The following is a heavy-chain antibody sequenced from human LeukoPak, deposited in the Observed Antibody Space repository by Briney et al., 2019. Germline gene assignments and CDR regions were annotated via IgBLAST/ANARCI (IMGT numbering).Heavy chain of an antibody. CDR1: GFTFSNAW. V-gene: IGHV3-15*01. J-gene: IGHJ5*02. CDR2: IKSKTDGGTT. CDR3: TTDPIVVVPAAPRDWFDP. Sequence: GESLRLSCAASGFTFSNAWMSWVRQAPGKGLEWVGRIKSKTDGGTTDYAAPVKGRFTISRDDSKNTLYLQMNSLKTEDTAVYYCTTDPIVVVPAAPRDWFDPWGQGTLVTVSS. D-gene: IGHD2-2*01.